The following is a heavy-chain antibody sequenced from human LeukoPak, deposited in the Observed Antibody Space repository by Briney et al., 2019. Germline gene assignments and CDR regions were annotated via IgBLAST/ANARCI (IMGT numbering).Heavy chain of an antibody. CDR3: ARSSCTNEAGYYYGVDV. Sequence: SETLSLTCAVYGGSFSGYYWSWIRQPPGKGLEWIGEINHSGSTNYNPSLKSRVTISVDTSKNQFSLKLSSVTAADTAVYYCARSSCTNEAGYYYGVDVWGQGTTVTVSS. D-gene: IGHD6-13*01. J-gene: IGHJ6*02. CDR2: INHSGST. V-gene: IGHV4-34*01. CDR1: GGSFSGYY.